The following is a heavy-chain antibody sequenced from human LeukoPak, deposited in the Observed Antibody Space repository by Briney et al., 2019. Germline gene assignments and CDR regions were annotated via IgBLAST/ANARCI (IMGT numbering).Heavy chain of an antibody. CDR2: IKQDGSEK. CDR1: GFTFSSYW. Sequence: GGSLRLSCAASGFTFSSYWMSWVRQAPGKGLEWVANIKQDGSEKYYVDSVKGRFTISRDNAKNSPYLHMNSLRAEDTAVYYCARGWDDVMAALDYWGQGTLVTVSS. J-gene: IGHJ4*02. D-gene: IGHD6-6*01. V-gene: IGHV3-7*03. CDR3: ARGWDDVMAALDY.